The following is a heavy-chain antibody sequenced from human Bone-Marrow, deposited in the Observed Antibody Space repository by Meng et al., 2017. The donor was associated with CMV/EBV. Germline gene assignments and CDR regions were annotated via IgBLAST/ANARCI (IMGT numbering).Heavy chain of an antibody. Sequence: GGSLRLSCAASGFTFDDYGMSWVRQAPGKGLEWVAGINCNGGSTGYADSVKGRFTTSRDNAKNSLYLQMNSLRAEDTALYYCARGNIVVVPAAVYYYYYGMDVWGQGTTVTVYS. CDR1: GFTFDDYG. CDR2: INCNGGST. V-gene: IGHV3-20*04. D-gene: IGHD2-2*01. J-gene: IGHJ6*01. CDR3: ARGNIVVVPAAVYYYYYGMDV.